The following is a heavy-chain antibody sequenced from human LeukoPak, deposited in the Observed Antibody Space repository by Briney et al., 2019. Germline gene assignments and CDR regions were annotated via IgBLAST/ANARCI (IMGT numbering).Heavy chain of an antibody. Sequence: SVKVSCKASGYTFTGYYMHWVRQAPGQGLEWMGGIIPIFGTANYAQKFQGRVTITADKSTSTAYMELSSLRSEDTAVYYCARGYYDYVWGSYRYIWFDPWGQGTLVTVSS. D-gene: IGHD3-16*02. CDR3: ARGYYDYVWGSYRYIWFDP. V-gene: IGHV1-69*06. J-gene: IGHJ5*02. CDR1: GYTFTGYY. CDR2: IIPIFGTA.